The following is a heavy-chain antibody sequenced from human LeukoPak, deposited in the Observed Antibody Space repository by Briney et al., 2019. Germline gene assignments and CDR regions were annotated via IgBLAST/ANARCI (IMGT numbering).Heavy chain of an antibody. J-gene: IGHJ4*02. Sequence: GGSLRLSCAASGFTVSSNYMSWVRQAPGKGLEWVSAISGSGGSTYYADSVKGRFTISRDNSKNTLYLQMNSLRAEDTAVYYCATLLGYCSSTSCYGPGDYWGQGTLVTVSS. V-gene: IGHV3-23*01. CDR1: GFTVSSNY. D-gene: IGHD2-2*01. CDR2: ISGSGGST. CDR3: ATLLGYCSSTSCYGPGDY.